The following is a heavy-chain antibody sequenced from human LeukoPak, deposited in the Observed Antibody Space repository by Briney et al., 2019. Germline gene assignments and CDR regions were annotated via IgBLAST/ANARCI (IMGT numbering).Heavy chain of an antibody. CDR1: GGTFSSYA. Sequence: GSSVKVSRKASGGTFSSYAISWVRQAPGQGLEWMGGIIPIFGTANYAQKFQGRVTITTDESTSTAYMELSSLRSEDTAVYYCASGRATVTTVAYAFDIWGQGTMVTVSS. D-gene: IGHD4-11*01. CDR2: IIPIFGTA. CDR3: ASGRATVTTVAYAFDI. J-gene: IGHJ3*02. V-gene: IGHV1-69*05.